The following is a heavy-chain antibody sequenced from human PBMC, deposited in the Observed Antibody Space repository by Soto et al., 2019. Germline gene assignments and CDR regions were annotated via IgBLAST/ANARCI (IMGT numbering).Heavy chain of an antibody. CDR3: AKGATGTWLDYYFDY. D-gene: IGHD1-1*01. Sequence: EVQVLESGGGLVQPGGSLRLSCEVSGLTIGPSGRSWVSQDPGKGLEWASAISGSSGTTYYADSVKGRFTIPRDNSKKTPVLQMNSLRAEDTAVYYCAKGATGTWLDYYFDYWGQGTLVTVSS. V-gene: IGHV3-23*01. J-gene: IGHJ4*02. CDR2: ISGSSGTT. CDR1: GLTIGPSG.